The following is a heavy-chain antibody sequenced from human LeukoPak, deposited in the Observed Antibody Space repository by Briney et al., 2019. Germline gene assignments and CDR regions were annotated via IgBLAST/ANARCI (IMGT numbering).Heavy chain of an antibody. CDR3: ARGRGPYGWFDP. Sequence: GGSLRLSCAASGFTVSSYWMHWVRQAPGKGLVWVSRINSDGRSTNYADSVKGRFTISRDNAKNTLYLQMNGLRVEDTAEYYCARGRGPYGWFDPWGQGTLVTVSS. V-gene: IGHV3-74*01. J-gene: IGHJ5*02. D-gene: IGHD3-10*01. CDR1: GFTVSSYW. CDR2: INSDGRST.